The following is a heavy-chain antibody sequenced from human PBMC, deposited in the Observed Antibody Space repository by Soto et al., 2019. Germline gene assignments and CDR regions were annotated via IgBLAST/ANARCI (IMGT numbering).Heavy chain of an antibody. J-gene: IGHJ3*02. CDR3: AKDILVGGITMSDDAFDI. CDR2: ISWNSGSI. CDR1: GFTFDDYA. D-gene: IGHD3-22*01. V-gene: IGHV3-9*01. Sequence: EVQLVESGGGLVQPGRSLRLSCAASGFTFDDYAMHWVRQAPGKGLEWVSGISWNSGSIGYADSVKGRFTISRDNAQNSLYLQMNSLRAEDTALYYCAKDILVGGITMSDDAFDIWGQGTMVTVSS.